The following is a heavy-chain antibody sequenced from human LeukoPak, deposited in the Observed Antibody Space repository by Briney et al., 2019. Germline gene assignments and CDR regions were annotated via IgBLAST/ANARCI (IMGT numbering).Heavy chain of an antibody. V-gene: IGHV3-21*01. D-gene: IGHD3-10*01. CDR2: ISSSSSYI. J-gene: IGHJ6*03. CDR3: ARAVTMVRGVIFHYYYYMDV. CDR1: GFTFSSYW. Sequence: GGSLRLSCAASGFTFSSYWMHWVREAPGKRLGRVSSISSSSSYIYYADSVKCRFPISRDNAKNSLYLQMNSLRAEDTAVYYCARAVTMVRGVIFHYYYYMDVWGKGTTVTISS.